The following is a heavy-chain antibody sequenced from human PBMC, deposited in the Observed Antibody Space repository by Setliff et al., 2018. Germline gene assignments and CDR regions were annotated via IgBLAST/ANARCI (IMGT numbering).Heavy chain of an antibody. D-gene: IGHD6-13*01. CDR3: ARGSIAAAGTDLDY. CDR2: IKQDGSEK. CDR1: GFTFSSYW. J-gene: IGHJ4*02. Sequence: PGGSLRLSCAASGFTFSSYWMSWVRQAPGKGLGWVANIKQDGSEKDYVDSVKGRFTISRDNAKNSLYLQMNSLRAEDTAVYYCARGSIAAAGTDLDYWGQGTLVTVSS. V-gene: IGHV3-7*01.